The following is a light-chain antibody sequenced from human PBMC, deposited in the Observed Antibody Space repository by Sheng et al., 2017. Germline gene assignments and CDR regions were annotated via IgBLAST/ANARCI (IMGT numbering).Light chain of an antibody. CDR1: NIGTQS. Sequence: SYELTQPPSVSVAPGQTATITCGGYNIGTQSVHWYQQRPGQAPVLVVYDDTDRPSGIPERFSGSHSGNTATLTISRVEAGDEADFYCQVWDNSSDHPWVFGRGTKLTVL. V-gene: IGLV3-21*02. CDR2: DDT. J-gene: IGLJ3*02. CDR3: QVWDNSSDHPWV.